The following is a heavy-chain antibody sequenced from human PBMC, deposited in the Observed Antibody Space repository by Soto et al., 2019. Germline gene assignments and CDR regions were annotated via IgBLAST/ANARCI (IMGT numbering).Heavy chain of an antibody. V-gene: IGHV1-18*04. J-gene: IGHJ4*02. CDR2: ISANSGNT. CDR1: GFIFNNYA. D-gene: IGHD3-22*01. CDR3: ATAGNYDSSGRDF. Sequence: ASVKVSCKAFGFIFNNYAISWVRQAPGQGLEWMGWISANSGNTNYAQKLQGRVTMTTDTSTSTAYMELRSLRSDDTAVYYCATAGNYDSSGRDFWGQGTLVTVSS.